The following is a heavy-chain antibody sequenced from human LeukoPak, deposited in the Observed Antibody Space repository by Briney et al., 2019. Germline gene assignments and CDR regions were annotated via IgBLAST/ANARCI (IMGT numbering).Heavy chain of an antibody. CDR3: ARDVGVPGYYFGMDV. V-gene: IGHV3-66*01. Sequence: PGGSLRLSCAASGFTVSSNYMNWVRQAPGKGLEWVSVIYSGGSTYYADSVKGRFTISRDNSKNTLYLQMNSLRAEDTAVYYCARDVGVPGYYFGMDVWGQGTTVTVSS. D-gene: IGHD2-2*01. CDR1: GFTVSSNY. CDR2: IYSGGST. J-gene: IGHJ6*02.